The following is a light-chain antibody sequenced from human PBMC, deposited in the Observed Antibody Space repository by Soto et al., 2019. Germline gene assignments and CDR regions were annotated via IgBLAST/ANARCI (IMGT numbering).Light chain of an antibody. V-gene: IGLV2-11*01. CDR1: NSDVGRYNS. Sequence: QSALTQPHSVSGSPGQSVTISCTGTNSDVGRYNSVSWYQQLPGKAPQLIISAVRQRPSGVPDRFSGSKSGSSATLAISGLQSEDEGVFYCASWDDSLTGWAFGGGTQLTVL. J-gene: IGLJ3*02. CDR2: AVR. CDR3: ASWDDSLTGWA.